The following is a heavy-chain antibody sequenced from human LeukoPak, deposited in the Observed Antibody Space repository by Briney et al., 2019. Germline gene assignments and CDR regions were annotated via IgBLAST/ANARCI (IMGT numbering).Heavy chain of an antibody. J-gene: IGHJ6*04. V-gene: IGHV4-4*07. CDR1: GGSISGYY. D-gene: IGHD3-9*01. CDR3: ARTFDFRAPRATDV. Sequence: SETLSLTCSVSGGSISGYYWSWIRQPAGKGLEWIGRMYTSGGAYYKPSLRSRVTMSVDTSKNQISLEVQSVTAADTAVYFCARTFDFRAPRATDVWGKGTTVIVSS. CDR2: MYTSGGA.